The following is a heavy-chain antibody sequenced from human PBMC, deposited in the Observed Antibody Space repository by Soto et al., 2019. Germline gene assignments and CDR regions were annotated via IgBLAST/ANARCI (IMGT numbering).Heavy chain of an antibody. D-gene: IGHD1-26*01. Sequence: QVQLVESGGGVIQHGRSLRLSCAGSGFTFSSYGMHWVRQAPGKGQEWVAIISYDGSNTYYAASVKGRFTISRDNSKNTLYLQVSSLRAEDTSVYYCAKVGILSGSYYISISYYFDYWGQGTLVSVSS. CDR3: AKVGILSGSYYISISYYFDY. CDR1: GFTFSSYG. CDR2: ISYDGSNT. V-gene: IGHV3-30*18. J-gene: IGHJ4*02.